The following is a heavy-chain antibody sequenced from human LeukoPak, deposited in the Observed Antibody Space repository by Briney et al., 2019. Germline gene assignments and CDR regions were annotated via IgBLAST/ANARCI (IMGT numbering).Heavy chain of an antibody. J-gene: IGHJ4*02. Sequence: GASVKVSCKASGYTFTSYGISWVRQAPGQGLEWMGWISAYNGNTNYAQKLQGRVTMTTDTSTSTAYMELRSLRSDDTAVYYCARLGKPDYGALLRPSYFDYWGQGTLVTVSS. CDR2: ISAYNGNT. CDR1: GYTFTSYG. CDR3: ARLGKPDYGALLRPSYFDY. D-gene: IGHD4-17*01. V-gene: IGHV1-18*01.